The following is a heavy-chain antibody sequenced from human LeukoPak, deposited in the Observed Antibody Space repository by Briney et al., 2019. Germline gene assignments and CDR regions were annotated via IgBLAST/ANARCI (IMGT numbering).Heavy chain of an antibody. CDR3: ASSTIREYYYDSSGYYPFDY. D-gene: IGHD3-22*01. CDR2: IYYSGST. CDR1: GGSISSYY. V-gene: IGHV4-59*01. Sequence: SETLSLTCTVSGGSISSYYWSWIRQPPGKGLEWIGYIYYSGSTNYNPSLKSRVTISVDTSKNQFSLKLSSVTAADTAVYYCASSTIREYYYDSSGYYPFDYWGQGTLVTVSS. J-gene: IGHJ4*02.